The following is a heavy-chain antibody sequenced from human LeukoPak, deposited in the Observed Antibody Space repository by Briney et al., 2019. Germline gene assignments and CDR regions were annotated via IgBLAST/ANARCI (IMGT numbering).Heavy chain of an antibody. V-gene: IGHV3-23*01. CDR2: ITKSGGDT. D-gene: IGHD6-13*01. Sequence: GGSLRLSCAASGFTFSSYAMNWVRQAAGKGLEWVSVITKSGGDTYYADSVKGRFTISRDNSKNTVYLQMNSLRADDTAVYYCAKKQGLVMSSWYTDNWGQGALVTVSS. J-gene: IGHJ4*02. CDR3: AKKQGLVMSSWYTDN. CDR1: GFTFSSYA.